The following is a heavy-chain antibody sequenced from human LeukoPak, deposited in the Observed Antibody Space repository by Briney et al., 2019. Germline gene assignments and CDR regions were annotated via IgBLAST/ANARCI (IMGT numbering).Heavy chain of an antibody. Sequence: SETLSLTCTVSGGSIISYYWSWIRQPPGKGLEWIGYISYSGTTNYNPSLKSRLTISEDTSKNHFSLKLNSVTAADTAVYYCARHSGWELRGFDPWGQGTLVTASS. D-gene: IGHD1-26*01. CDR1: GGSIISYY. V-gene: IGHV4-59*08. J-gene: IGHJ5*02. CDR2: ISYSGTT. CDR3: ARHSGWELRGFDP.